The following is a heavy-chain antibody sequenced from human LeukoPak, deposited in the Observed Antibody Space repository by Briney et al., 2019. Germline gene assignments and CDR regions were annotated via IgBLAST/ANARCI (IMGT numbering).Heavy chain of an antibody. D-gene: IGHD2-2*01. CDR1: GYTFTDYH. CDR3: ARKSAVRSTSEFDF. Sequence: ASVKVSCKASGYTFTDYHMHWVRQAPGQGLEWMGWINPNSGGTNYAQKFQGRVSMTRDTSISTAYMELTSLRSDDSAVYYCARKSAVRSTSEFDFWGQGTLVTVSS. CDR2: INPNSGGT. V-gene: IGHV1-2*02. J-gene: IGHJ4*02.